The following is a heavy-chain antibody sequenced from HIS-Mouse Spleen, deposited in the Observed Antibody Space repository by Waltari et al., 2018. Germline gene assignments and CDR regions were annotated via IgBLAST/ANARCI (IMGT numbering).Heavy chain of an antibody. Sequence: QLQLQESGPGLVKPSETLSLTCTVSGGSISSSSYYWGWIRQPPGKGLEWSGSIYYSGSTYSTPSLKSRVTISVDTSKNQFSLKLSSVTAADTAVYYCAREIPYSSSWYDWYFDLWGRGTLVTVSS. CDR1: GGSISSSSYY. J-gene: IGHJ2*01. V-gene: IGHV4-39*07. CDR3: AREIPYSSSWYDWYFDL. D-gene: IGHD6-13*01. CDR2: IYYSGST.